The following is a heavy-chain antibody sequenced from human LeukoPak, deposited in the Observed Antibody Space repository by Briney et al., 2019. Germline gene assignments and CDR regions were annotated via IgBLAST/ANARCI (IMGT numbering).Heavy chain of an antibody. CDR1: GGSISSYY. D-gene: IGHD4/OR15-4a*01. CDR3: ARAPSRPYGGFDY. V-gene: IGHV4-59*01. CDR2: IYYSGST. J-gene: IGHJ4*02. Sequence: SETLSLTCTVSGGSISSYYWSWIRQPPGKGLEWIGYIYYSGSTNYNPSLKSRVTISVDTSKNQFPLKLSSVTAADTAVYYCARAPSRPYGGFDYWGQGTLVTVSS.